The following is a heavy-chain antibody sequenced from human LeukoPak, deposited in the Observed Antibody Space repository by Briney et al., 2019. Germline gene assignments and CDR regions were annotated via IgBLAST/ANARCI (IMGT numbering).Heavy chain of an antibody. CDR3: ARLNDYIAAAGVDY. Sequence: SETLSLTCTVSGGSISSSSYYWGWIRQPPGKGLEWIGSIYYSGSTYYNPSLKSRVTISVDTSKNQFSLKLSSVTAADTAVYYCARLNDYIAAAGVDYWGQGTLVTVSS. D-gene: IGHD6-13*01. J-gene: IGHJ4*02. CDR2: IYYSGST. V-gene: IGHV4-39*01. CDR1: GGSISSSSYY.